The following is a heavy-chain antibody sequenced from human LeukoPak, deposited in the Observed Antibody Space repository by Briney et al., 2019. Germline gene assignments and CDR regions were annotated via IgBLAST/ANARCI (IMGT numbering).Heavy chain of an antibody. D-gene: IGHD3-10*01. CDR2: IIPILETS. Sequence: GASVKVSCKASGFTFSDYYIHWVRQAPGQGLEWMGLIIPILETSNSAQKFQGRLTITADESTNTAYMELTSLTSEDTAVYYCARGPLNYYDSGNYDPHWFDPWGQGTRVTVSS. CDR1: GFTFSDYY. V-gene: IGHV1-69*11. CDR3: ARGPLNYYDSGNYDPHWFDP. J-gene: IGHJ5*02.